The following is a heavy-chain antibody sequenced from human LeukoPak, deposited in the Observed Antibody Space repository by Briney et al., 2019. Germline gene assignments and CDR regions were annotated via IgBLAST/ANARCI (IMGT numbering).Heavy chain of an antibody. CDR2: ISSSGSTI. D-gene: IGHD6-19*01. CDR3: AREVTSVKWLVPYYFDY. CDR1: GFTFSSYE. J-gene: IGHJ4*02. Sequence: GGSLRLSCAASGFTFSSYEMNWVRQAPGKGLEWVSYISSSGSTIYYADSVKGRFTISRDNAKNSLYLQMNSLRAEDTAVYYCAREVTSVKWLVPYYFDYWGQGTLVTVSS. V-gene: IGHV3-48*03.